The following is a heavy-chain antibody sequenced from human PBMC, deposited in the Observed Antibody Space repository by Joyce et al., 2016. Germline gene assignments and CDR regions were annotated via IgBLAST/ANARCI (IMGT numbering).Heavy chain of an antibody. Sequence: QVKLMQSGAEVRKPGASVKISCESSGYTFFAYNIHWVRQIPGQRLEWIGGINPKNGDTDYAQKFQGRVTMTSDISISTTYLELTDLTSDDTAVYYCARKSVALGFWGQGTRVAVSS. CDR1: GYTFFAYN. D-gene: IGHD2-21*01. V-gene: IGHV1-2*02. CDR2: INPKNGDT. J-gene: IGHJ4*02. CDR3: ARKSVALGF.